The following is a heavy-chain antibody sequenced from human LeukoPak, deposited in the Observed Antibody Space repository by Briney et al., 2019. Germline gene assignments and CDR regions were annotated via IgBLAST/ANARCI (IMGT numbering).Heavy chain of an antibody. D-gene: IGHD2-2*01. CDR1: GFTFSSYS. V-gene: IGHV3-30*03. J-gene: IGHJ5*02. Sequence: GSLRLSCAASGFTFSSYSMNWVRQAPGKGLEWVAVISYDGSNKYYADSVKGRFTISRDNSKNTLYLQMNSLRAEDTAVYYCARAATLYCSSTSCPLGRWFDPWGQGTLVTVSS. CDR2: ISYDGSNK. CDR3: ARAATLYCSSTSCPLGRWFDP.